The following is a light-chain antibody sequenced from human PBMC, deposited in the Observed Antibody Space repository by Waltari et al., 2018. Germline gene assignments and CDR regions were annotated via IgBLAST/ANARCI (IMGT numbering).Light chain of an antibody. CDR3: CSYAGSRGAV. CDR1: SSDVGTDNL. CDR2: EVA. J-gene: IGLJ7*01. V-gene: IGLV2-23*02. Sequence: QSALTQPASVSGSPGQSITISCTGTSSDVGTDNLISWYQQRPGKAPKLIIYEVAKRPSGVSDRFFGSKSGNTASLTISGLQADDEADYYCCSYAGSRGAVFGGGTQLTVL.